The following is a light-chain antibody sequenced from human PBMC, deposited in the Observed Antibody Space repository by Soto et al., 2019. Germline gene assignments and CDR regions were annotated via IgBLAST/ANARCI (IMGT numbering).Light chain of an antibody. CDR3: QHYGRSPIT. CDR1: ESVNSR. J-gene: IGKJ5*01. Sequence: EIVMTQSPAILSVSPGEAATLSCRASESVNSRLAWYRHKPGQAPRLLISGASSRATGIPDRFSGSGSATDFTLTISRLEPEDFALYYCQHYGRSPITFGQGTRLEIK. V-gene: IGKV3-20*01. CDR2: GAS.